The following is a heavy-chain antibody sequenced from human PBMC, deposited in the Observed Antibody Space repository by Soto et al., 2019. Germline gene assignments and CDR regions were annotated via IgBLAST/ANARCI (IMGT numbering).Heavy chain of an antibody. CDR2: INAGNGNT. V-gene: IGHV1-3*01. CDR3: ARVGWSGYLGWFDP. Sequence: ASVKVSCKASGYTFTSYAMHWVRQAPGQRLEWMGWINAGNGNTKYSQKFQGRVTITRDTSASTAYMELSSLRSEDTAVYFCARVGWSGYLGWFDPWGQGTLVTVSS. D-gene: IGHD5-12*01. CDR1: GYTFTSYA. J-gene: IGHJ5*02.